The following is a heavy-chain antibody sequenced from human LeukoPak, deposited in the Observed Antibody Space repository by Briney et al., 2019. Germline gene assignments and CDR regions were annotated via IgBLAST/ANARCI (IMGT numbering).Heavy chain of an antibody. Sequence: GGSLILSCTASGFTFGDYAMSWVRQAPGKGLEWVGFIRSKAYRGTTEYAASVKGRFTISRDDSKSIAYLQMNSLKTEDTAVYYCTRDLGTVTSYYFDYWGQGTLVTVSS. V-gene: IGHV3-49*04. D-gene: IGHD4-11*01. CDR3: TRDLGTVTSYYFDY. CDR1: GFTFGDYA. J-gene: IGHJ4*02. CDR2: IRSKAYRGTT.